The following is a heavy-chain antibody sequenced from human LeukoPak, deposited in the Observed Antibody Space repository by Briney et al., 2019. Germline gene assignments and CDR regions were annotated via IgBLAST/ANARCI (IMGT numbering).Heavy chain of an antibody. CDR1: GGSISSSSYY. Sequence: SETLSLTCTVSGGSISSSSYYWGWIRQPPGKGLEWIGSIYYSGSTYYNPSLKSRVTISVDTSKNQFSLKLSSVTAADTAVYYCARRGSIVVVPAAIDYWGQGTLVTVSS. CDR2: IYYSGST. CDR3: ARRGSIVVVPAAIDY. D-gene: IGHD2-2*02. J-gene: IGHJ4*02. V-gene: IGHV4-39*07.